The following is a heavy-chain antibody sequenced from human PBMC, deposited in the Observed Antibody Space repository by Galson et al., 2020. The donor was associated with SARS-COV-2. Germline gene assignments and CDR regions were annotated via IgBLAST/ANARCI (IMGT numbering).Heavy chain of an antibody. CDR2: INPNSGGT. CDR1: GYTFTGYY. V-gene: IGHV1-2*04. D-gene: IGHD4-17*01. Sequence: ASVKVSCKASGYTFTGYYMHWVRQAPGQGLEWMGWINPNSGGTNYAQKFQGWVTMTRDTSISTAYMELSRLRSDDTAVYYCARVSYGGNSGSGYFDLWGRGTLVTVSS. CDR3: ARVSYGGNSGSGYFDL. J-gene: IGHJ2*01.